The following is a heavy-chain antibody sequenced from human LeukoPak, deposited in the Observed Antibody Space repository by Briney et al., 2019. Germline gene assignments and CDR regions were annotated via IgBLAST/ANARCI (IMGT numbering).Heavy chain of an antibody. CDR3: ARDGDAVMVDFDY. J-gene: IGHJ4*02. V-gene: IGHV1-2*02. CDR2: INPNSGGT. CDR1: GYTFTDHY. Sequence: ASVKVSCRASGYTFTDHYMYWVRQAPGQGLEWMGWINPNSGGTGYAQKFQGRVTMTRDTSISTAYMELSRLRSDDTALYYCARDGDAVMVDFDYWGQGTLVTVSS. D-gene: IGHD5-18*01.